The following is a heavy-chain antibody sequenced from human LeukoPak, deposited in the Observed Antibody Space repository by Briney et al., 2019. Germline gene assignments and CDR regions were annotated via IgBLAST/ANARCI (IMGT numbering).Heavy chain of an antibody. D-gene: IGHD2-2*01. CDR2: IKQDGSEK. CDR3: ARGPREYCSSTSCSFDY. CDR1: GFNLGSNW. Sequence: PGGSLRLSCAASGFNLGSNWMSWVRQAPGGGLEWVTNIKQDGSEKYYVDSVKGRFTIYRDNAKNSLYLQMNSLRAEDTAVYYCARGPREYCSSTSCSFDYWGQGTLVTVSS. J-gene: IGHJ4*02. V-gene: IGHV3-7*01.